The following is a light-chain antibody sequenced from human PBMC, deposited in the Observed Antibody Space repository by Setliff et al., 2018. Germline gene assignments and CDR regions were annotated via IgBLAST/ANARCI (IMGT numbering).Light chain of an antibody. J-gene: IGLJ1*01. CDR2: DVI. CDR3: CSFTTSSTYV. CDR1: STDVGGYNY. V-gene: IGLV2-14*03. Sequence: QSALTQPAPVSGSPGQSITISCTGTSTDVGGYNYVSWYQQHPGKAPKLMIYDVIQRPSGVSNRFSGSKSGNTASLTISGLQAEDAADYYCCSFTTSSTYVFGSGTKVTV.